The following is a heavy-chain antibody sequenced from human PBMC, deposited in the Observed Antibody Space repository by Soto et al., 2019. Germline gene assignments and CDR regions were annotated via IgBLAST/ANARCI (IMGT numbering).Heavy chain of an antibody. V-gene: IGHV5-10-1*01. Sequence: GESVKISCKGSGYSFTSYWISWVRQMPGKGLEWMGRIDPSDSYTNYSPSFQGHVTISADKSISTAYLQWSSLKASDTAMYYCARLEXSSSSGTDYYYYYGMDVWGQGTTVTVSS. CDR3: ARLEXSSSSGTDYYYYYGMDV. CDR1: GYSFTSYW. CDR2: IDPSDSYT. J-gene: IGHJ6*02. D-gene: IGHD6-6*01.